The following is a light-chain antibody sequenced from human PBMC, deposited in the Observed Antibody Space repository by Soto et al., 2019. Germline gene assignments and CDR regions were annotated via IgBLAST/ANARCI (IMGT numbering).Light chain of an antibody. J-gene: IGKJ1*01. Sequence: EIVMTQSQATLSVSPGERATLSCRASQSVSSSYLAWYQQKPGQAPRLLIYGASSRATGIPDRFSGSGSGTDFTLTISRLEPEDFAVYYCQQYGSSPGTFGQGTKVDIK. CDR1: QSVSSSY. V-gene: IGKV3-20*01. CDR3: QQYGSSPGT. CDR2: GAS.